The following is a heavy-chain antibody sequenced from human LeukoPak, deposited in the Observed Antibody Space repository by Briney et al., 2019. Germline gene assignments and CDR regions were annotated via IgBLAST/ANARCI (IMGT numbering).Heavy chain of an antibody. CDR3: ASQGSSGYLTYFDY. D-gene: IGHD3-22*01. CDR2: INHSGST. Sequence: SETLSLTCAVYGGSFSGYYWSWIRQPPGKGLEWIGEINHSGSTNYNPSLKSRVTISVDTSKNQFSLKLSSVTAADTAVYYCASQGSSGYLTYFDYWGQGTLVTVSS. V-gene: IGHV4-34*01. J-gene: IGHJ4*02. CDR1: GGSFSGYY.